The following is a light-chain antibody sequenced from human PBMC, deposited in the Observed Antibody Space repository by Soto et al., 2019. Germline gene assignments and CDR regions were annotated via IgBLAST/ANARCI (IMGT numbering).Light chain of an antibody. CDR3: QQYNNLPIT. CDR1: QSVNSN. V-gene: IGKV3-15*01. Sequence: EIAMTQFPATLSVSPGERATLSCRASQSVNSNLAWYQQKPGPAPRLLIYGASTRATGIPARFSGSGSGTEFTVTISSLQSEDLAVYYCQQYNNLPITFGGGTKVEIK. J-gene: IGKJ4*01. CDR2: GAS.